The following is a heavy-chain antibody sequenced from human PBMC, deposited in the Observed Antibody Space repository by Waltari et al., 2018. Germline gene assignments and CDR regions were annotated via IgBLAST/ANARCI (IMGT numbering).Heavy chain of an antibody. J-gene: IGHJ4*02. D-gene: IGHD3-16*02. CDR1: GFTFSNAW. CDR3: TTHLITFGGVIASSDY. CDR2: IKSKTDGGTT. Sequence: EVQLVESGGGLVKPGGSLRLSCAASGFTFSNAWMSWVRQAPGKGLGRVGRIKSKTDGGTTDYAAPGKGRFTISRDDSKNTLYLQMNSLKTEDTAVYYCTTHLITFGGVIASSDYWGQGTLVTVSS. V-gene: IGHV3-15*01.